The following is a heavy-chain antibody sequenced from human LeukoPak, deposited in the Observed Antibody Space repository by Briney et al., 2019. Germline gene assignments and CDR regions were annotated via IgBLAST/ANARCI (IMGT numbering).Heavy chain of an antibody. J-gene: IGHJ4*02. CDR3: AKDRWVGATISHYFDY. CDR2: INSDGTTT. V-gene: IGHV3-74*01. Sequence: GGSLRLSCAASGFSFSNSWMHWVRQAPGKGLVWVSRINSDGTTTYYADSVKGRFTISRDDSKNTLYLQMNSLRVEDTAVYYCAKDRWVGATISHYFDYWGQGTLVTVSS. D-gene: IGHD1-26*01. CDR1: GFSFSNSW.